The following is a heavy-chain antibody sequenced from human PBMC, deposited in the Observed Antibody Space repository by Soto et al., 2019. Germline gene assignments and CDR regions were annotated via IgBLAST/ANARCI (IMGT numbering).Heavy chain of an antibody. Sequence: PSETLSLTCTVSGGSISSGGYYWSWIRQHPGKGLEWIGYIYYSGSTYYNPSLKSRVTITVDTSKNQFSLKQSSVTAADTAVYYCARGRIAARPHLCYFDYWGQGTLVTVSS. CDR3: ARGRIAARPHLCYFDY. CDR2: IYYSGST. CDR1: GGSISSGGYY. V-gene: IGHV4-31*03. J-gene: IGHJ4*02. D-gene: IGHD6-6*01.